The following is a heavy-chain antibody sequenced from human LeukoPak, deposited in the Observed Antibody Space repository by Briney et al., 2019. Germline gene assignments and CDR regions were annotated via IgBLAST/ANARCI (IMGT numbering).Heavy chain of an antibody. CDR1: GYTFTSYD. CDR2: MNPNSGNT. D-gene: IGHD3-3*01. J-gene: IGHJ4*02. CDR3: ARERFLEWYFDY. V-gene: IGHV1-8*01. Sequence: ASVKVSCKASGYTFTSYDINWVRQATGQGLEWMGWMNPNSGNTGYAQKFQGRVTMTRNTSISTAYMELSSLRSEDTAVYYCARERFLEWYFDYWGQGTLVTVSS.